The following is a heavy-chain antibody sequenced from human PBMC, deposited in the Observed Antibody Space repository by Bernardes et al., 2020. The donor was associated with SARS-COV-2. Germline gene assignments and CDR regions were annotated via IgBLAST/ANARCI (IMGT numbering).Heavy chain of an antibody. V-gene: IGHV1-69*13. CDR3: ARPLVDIVVVPAARVPDYYYYGMDV. CDR2: IIPIFGTA. D-gene: IGHD2-2*01. J-gene: IGHJ6*02. CDR1: GGTFSSYA. Sequence: SVKVSCKASGGTFSSYAISWVRQAPGQGLEWMGGIIPIFGTANYAQKFQGRVTITADESTSTAYMELSSLRSEDTAVYYCARPLVDIVVVPAARVPDYYYYGMDVWGQGTTVTVSS.